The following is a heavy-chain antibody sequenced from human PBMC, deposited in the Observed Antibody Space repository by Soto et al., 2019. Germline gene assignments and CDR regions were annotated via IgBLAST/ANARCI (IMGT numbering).Heavy chain of an antibody. CDR1: GFTFSSYW. CDR3: ARGGTIGPADGMDV. D-gene: IGHD1-1*01. J-gene: IGHJ6*02. V-gene: IGHV3-7*03. CDR2: IKQDGSEQ. Sequence: EVQLVESGGGLVQPGGSLRLSCAASGFTFSSYWMSWVRQAPGMGLEWVANIKQDGSEQNYVDSVKCRPTIPRDNAKNPLYLQMDSLRAGDTGVYYCARGGTIGPADGMDVWGQGTTVTVSS.